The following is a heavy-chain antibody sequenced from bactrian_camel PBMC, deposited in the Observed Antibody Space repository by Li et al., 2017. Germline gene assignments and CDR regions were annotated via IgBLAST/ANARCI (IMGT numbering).Heavy chain of an antibody. J-gene: IGHJ6*01. CDR3: VRDGVDFRVVVTGTTFGY. Sequence: HVQLVESGGGSVQAGGSLTLSCEVFGYDHNNYCLGWVRQAPGQEREGVAAIDGDDTTDYADSVKGRFTISLDGAVNTLYLRMNSLKPEDTAVYYCVRDGVDFRVVVTGTTFGYWGQGTQVTVS. V-gene: IGHV3S1*01. CDR2: IDGDDTT. D-gene: IGHD2*01. CDR1: GYDHNNYC.